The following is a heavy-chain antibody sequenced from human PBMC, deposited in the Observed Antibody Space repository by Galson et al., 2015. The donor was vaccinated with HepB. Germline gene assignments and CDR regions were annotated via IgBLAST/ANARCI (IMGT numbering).Heavy chain of an antibody. V-gene: IGHV3-53*01. J-gene: IGHJ4*02. CDR1: GFTVSSNY. CDR3: ARGYSRSWYSGLGF. CDR2: IYSGDNT. Sequence: SLRLSCAASGFTVSSNYMSWVRLAPGRGLECVSVIYSGDNTYYADSVRGRFIIPRDNSKNTLYLQMNSLRVEDTAVYYCARGYSRSWYSGLGFWGQGTLVTVSS. D-gene: IGHD6-13*01.